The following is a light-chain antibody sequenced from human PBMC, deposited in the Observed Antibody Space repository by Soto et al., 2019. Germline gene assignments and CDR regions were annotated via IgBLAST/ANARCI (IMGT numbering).Light chain of an antibody. V-gene: IGKV3-15*01. CDR1: QSIKSN. CDR2: DAS. J-gene: IGKJ4*01. Sequence: EVVMTQSPVNLSVSSGERATLSCRASQSIKSNLAWYQQKPGQAPRLLVYDASTRATGIPARFSGSGSGTEFTLIIGSLQSGDFAVYYCQQYNNWPLTFGGGTKVELK. CDR3: QQYNNWPLT.